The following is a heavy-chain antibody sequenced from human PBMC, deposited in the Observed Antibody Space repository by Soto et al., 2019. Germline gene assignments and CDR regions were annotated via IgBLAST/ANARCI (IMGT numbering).Heavy chain of an antibody. J-gene: IGHJ6*03. V-gene: IGHV4-34*01. D-gene: IGHD2-2*01. Sequence: SETLPHTCAVYGGSCSGYYWSWIRQPTGKGLEWIGEINHSGSTNYNPSLKSRVTISVDTSKNQFSLKLSSVTAADTAVYYCACRVGYCSSTSCPLGYYYYYMDVWGKGTTVTVSS. CDR2: INHSGST. CDR1: GGSCSGYY. CDR3: ACRVGYCSSTSCPLGYYYYYMDV.